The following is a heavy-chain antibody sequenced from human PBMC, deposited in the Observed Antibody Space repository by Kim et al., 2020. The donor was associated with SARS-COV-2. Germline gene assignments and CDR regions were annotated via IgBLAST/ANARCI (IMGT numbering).Heavy chain of an antibody. CDR3: ARALSDY. CDR2: YAGGNT. D-gene: IGHD3-10*01. J-gene: IGHJ4*02. Sequence: YAGGNTYYAGSVKGRYTISRDNSKNTLYLQMNGLRAGDAAVYYCARALSDYWGQGTLVTVSS. V-gene: IGHV3-30-3*01.